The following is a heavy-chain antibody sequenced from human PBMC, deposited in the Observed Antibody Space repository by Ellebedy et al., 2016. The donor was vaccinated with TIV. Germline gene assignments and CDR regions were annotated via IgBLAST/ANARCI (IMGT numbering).Heavy chain of an antibody. D-gene: IGHD6-19*01. CDR1: GDSMSSGRHS. Sequence: SETLSLTCSVSGDSMSSGRHSWGWIRQPPGKGLEWIGNFYFNGVAYYNPSLTSRVLILIDGPRNQFSLRLTSVSAADTAVYYCAEGRSGWYYFDYWGQGTLVTVSS. J-gene: IGHJ4*02. V-gene: IGHV4-39*07. CDR3: AEGRSGWYYFDY. CDR2: FYFNGVA.